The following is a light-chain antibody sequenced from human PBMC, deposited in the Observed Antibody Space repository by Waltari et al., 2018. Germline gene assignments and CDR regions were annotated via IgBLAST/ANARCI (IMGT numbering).Light chain of an antibody. J-gene: IGLJ2*01. CDR1: SSNIGAVSD. V-gene: IGLV1-40*01. CDR2: GNT. Sequence: QSGLTQPPPVSGAPGQRVPLPCTGISSNIGAVSDVHWYQLPPGTAPKRLIAGNTNRPSGVPDRFSGSKSGTSASLAITGLQAEDEGDYYCQSYDNSLSVSLFGGGTKLTVL. CDR3: QSYDNSLSVSL.